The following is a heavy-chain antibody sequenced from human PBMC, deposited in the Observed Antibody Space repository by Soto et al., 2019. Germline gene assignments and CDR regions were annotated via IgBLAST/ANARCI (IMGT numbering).Heavy chain of an antibody. Sequence: SATLSLTCTVSGGSVSSGSYYWSWIRQPPGKGLEWIGYIYYSGSTNYNPSLKSRVTISVDTSKNQFSLKLSSVTAADTAVYYCAREYGVNWFDPWGQGTLVTVSS. V-gene: IGHV4-61*01. D-gene: IGHD2-8*01. J-gene: IGHJ5*02. CDR2: IYYSGST. CDR3: AREYGVNWFDP. CDR1: GGSVSSGSYY.